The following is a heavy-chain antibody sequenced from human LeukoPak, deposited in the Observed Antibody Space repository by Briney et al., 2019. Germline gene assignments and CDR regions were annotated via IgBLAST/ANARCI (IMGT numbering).Heavy chain of an antibody. V-gene: IGHV1-18*01. Sequence: ASVKVSCKASGYTFTSFGISWVRQAPGQGLEWIGWISANNGNTNYAQKLQGRVTMTTDTSTSTAYMEMRSLISDDTAVYYCAKDEGGVTPLDFWGQGTLVTVSS. J-gene: IGHJ4*02. CDR3: AKDEGGVTPLDF. CDR2: ISANNGNT. D-gene: IGHD3-16*01. CDR1: GYTFTSFG.